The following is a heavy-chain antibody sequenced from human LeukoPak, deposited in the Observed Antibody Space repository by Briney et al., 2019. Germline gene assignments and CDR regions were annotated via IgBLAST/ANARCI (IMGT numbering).Heavy chain of an antibody. J-gene: IGHJ4*02. CDR1: GGSIRSSYYY. CDR3: ARAYRSSIVGATFDY. V-gene: IGHV4-39*01. CDR2: IYDSGST. Sequence: SETLSLTCTVSGGSIRSSYYYWGWIRQPPGKGLEWIGSIYDSGSTYYNPSLKSRVTISVDTSKNQFSLKLNSVTAADTAVYYCARAYRSSIVGATFDYWGQGTLVTVSS. D-gene: IGHD1-26*01.